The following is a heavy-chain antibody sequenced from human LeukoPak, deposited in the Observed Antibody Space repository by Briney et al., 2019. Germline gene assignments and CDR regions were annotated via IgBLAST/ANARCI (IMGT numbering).Heavy chain of an antibody. J-gene: IGHJ4*02. CDR2: ISHSNIYI. CDR1: GFTFSTFG. Sequence: GGSLRLSCAASGFTFSTFGFNWVRQAPGKGLEWVSSISHSNIYISYADSVKGRFTISRDNARNSVYLQMDSLRVEDTAVYYCARGYYYDSSVAYWGQGTLVTVSS. D-gene: IGHD3-22*01. CDR3: ARGYYYDSSVAY. V-gene: IGHV3-21*01.